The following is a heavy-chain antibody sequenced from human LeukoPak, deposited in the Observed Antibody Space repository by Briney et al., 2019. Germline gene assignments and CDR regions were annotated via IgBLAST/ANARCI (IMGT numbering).Heavy chain of an antibody. Sequence: GGSLRLSCAASGFTFDDYAMHWVRQAPGKGLEWVSGISWNSGSIGYADSVKGRFTISRDNAKNSLYLQMNSLRAEDMALYYCAKGYCSSTSCYVGYWGQGTLVTVSS. CDR1: GFTFDDYA. J-gene: IGHJ4*02. CDR2: ISWNSGSI. D-gene: IGHD2-2*01. CDR3: AKGYCSSTSCYVGY. V-gene: IGHV3-9*03.